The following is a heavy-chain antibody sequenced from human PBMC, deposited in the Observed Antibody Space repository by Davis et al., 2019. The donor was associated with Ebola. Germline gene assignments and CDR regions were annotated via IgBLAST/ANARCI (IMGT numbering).Heavy chain of an antibody. J-gene: IGHJ6*02. Sequence: GESLKISCAASGFTFSSYGMYWVRQAPGKGLEWVAFIRNDGTNKYHADSVKGRFTISRDNSKNTLYLQVNSLRAEDAAVYYCAKDLGYYGVDVWGQGTTVTVS. V-gene: IGHV3-30*02. CDR1: GFTFSSYG. CDR3: AKDLGYYGVDV. CDR2: IRNDGTNK.